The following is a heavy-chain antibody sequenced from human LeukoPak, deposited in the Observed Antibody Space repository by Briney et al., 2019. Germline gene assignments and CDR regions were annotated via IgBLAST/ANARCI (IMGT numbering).Heavy chain of an antibody. D-gene: IGHD5-12*01. CDR1: GFTFSDSY. V-gene: IGHV3-11*06. J-gene: IGHJ4*02. Sequence: PGGSLRLSCAASGFTFSDSYMSWIRQAPGKGLEWVSYISSSSTYTEYAGSVKGRFTISRDNAENSLYLQMNSLRAEDTAVYYCARGQEVADYWGQGTLVTVSS. CDR2: ISSSSTYT. CDR3: ARGQEVADY.